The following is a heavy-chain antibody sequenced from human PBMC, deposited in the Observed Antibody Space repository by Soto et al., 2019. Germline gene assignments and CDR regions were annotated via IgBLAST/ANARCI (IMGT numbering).Heavy chain of an antibody. J-gene: IGHJ3*02. CDR1: RYSISRGFY. V-gene: IGHV4-38-2*01. CDR3: ASNKMYYDNSGNYSIDGFDI. Sequence: SETLSVTCALSRYSISRGFYCGFIRQSPVNGLXWVGSIYNMGIADYKASLLSRVTISEDTSKNQFSRKMTSVTAADKAVYYCASNKMYYDNSGNYSIDGFDIWGQGTMVTVSS. CDR2: IYNMGIA. D-gene: IGHD3-22*01.